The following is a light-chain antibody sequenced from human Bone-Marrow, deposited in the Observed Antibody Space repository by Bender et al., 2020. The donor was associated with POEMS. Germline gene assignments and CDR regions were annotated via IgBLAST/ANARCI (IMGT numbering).Light chain of an antibody. V-gene: IGLV4-69*02. CDR1: SGHSSYA. J-gene: IGLJ3*02. CDR3: QTWGTGLNWV. Sequence: QLLLTQSPSASASLGASVKLTCTLSSGHSSYAITWLQQQPEKGPRYLMKVNSDGSHTKGDGIPDRFSGSSSGAERYPTISSLQSEDEADYYCQTWGTGLNWVFGGGTKLTVL. CDR2: VNSDGSH.